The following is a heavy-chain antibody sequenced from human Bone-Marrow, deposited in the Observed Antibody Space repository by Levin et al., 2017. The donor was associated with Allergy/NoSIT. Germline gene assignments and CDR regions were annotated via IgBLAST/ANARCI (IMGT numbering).Heavy chain of an antibody. J-gene: IGHJ4*02. CDR1: GFTFSDHY. CDR3: ARDNWDIVVVPSAVYFDF. CDR2: ISRSGSTI. V-gene: IGHV3-11*01. Sequence: GESLKISCAASGFTFSDHYMTWIRQAPGKGLQWISSISRSGSTIFYADSVRGRFTISRDNTENTLLLQMDSLIAEDTAVYYCARDNWDIVVVPSAVYFDFWGQGTVVTVSS. D-gene: IGHD2-2*01.